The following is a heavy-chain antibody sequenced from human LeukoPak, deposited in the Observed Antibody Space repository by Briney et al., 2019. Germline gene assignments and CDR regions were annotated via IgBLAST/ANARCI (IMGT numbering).Heavy chain of an antibody. CDR3: ARIGITIFGVVTYDY. CDR1: GFSLSNARMG. CDR2: IFSNDEK. V-gene: IGHV2-26*01. D-gene: IGHD3-3*01. J-gene: IGHJ4*02. Sequence: SGPVLVKPTETLTLTCTVSGFSLSNARMGVSWIRQPPGKALEWLAHIFSNDEKSYSTSLKSRLTISNDTSKSQVVLTMTNMDPVDTATYYCARIGITIFGVVTYDYWGQGTLVTVSS.